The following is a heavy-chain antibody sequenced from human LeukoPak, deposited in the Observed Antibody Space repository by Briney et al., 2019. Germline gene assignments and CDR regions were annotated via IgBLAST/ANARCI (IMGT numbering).Heavy chain of an antibody. V-gene: IGHV4-31*03. CDR2: IYYSGST. Sequence: PSQTLSLTCTVSGGSISSGGYYWSWIRQHPGQGLECIGYIYYSGSTYYNPSLKIRVTISVYTSKNQFSLKLSSVTAADTAVYYCARDNVPDCSSTSCYYYGMDVWGKGTTVTVSS. CDR3: ARDNVPDCSSTSCYYYGMDV. J-gene: IGHJ6*04. D-gene: IGHD2-2*01. CDR1: GGSISSGGYY.